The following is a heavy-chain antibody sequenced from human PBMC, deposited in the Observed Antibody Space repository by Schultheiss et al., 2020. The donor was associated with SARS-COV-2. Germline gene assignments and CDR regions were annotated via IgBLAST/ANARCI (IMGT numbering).Heavy chain of an antibody. J-gene: IGHJ4*02. CDR2: INHSGST. CDR1: GGSFSGYY. D-gene: IGHD1-26*01. Sequence: SETLSLTCAVYGGSFSGYYWSWIRQPPGKGLEWIGEINHSGSTNYNPSLKSRATISVDTSKNQFSLELSYVTAADTSVYYCARRWEVLQAIDSWGQGTLVTVSS. CDR3: ARRWEVLQAIDS. V-gene: IGHV4-34*01.